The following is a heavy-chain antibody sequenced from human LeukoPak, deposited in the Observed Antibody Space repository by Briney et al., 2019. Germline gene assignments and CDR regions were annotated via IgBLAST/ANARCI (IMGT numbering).Heavy chain of an antibody. CDR2: IRYDGSNK. CDR1: GFTFSSYG. V-gene: IGHV3-30*02. J-gene: IGHJ4*02. Sequence: GASLRLSCPASGFTFSSYGMHWVRQAPGKGLEWVACIRYDGSNKYYADSVKGRFTISRDNSKNTLYLQMNSLRAEDTAVYYCAKDSRVLSDIVVVPAAIGYYDYWGQGTLVTVSS. CDR3: AKDSRVLSDIVVVPAAIGYYDY. D-gene: IGHD2-2*01.